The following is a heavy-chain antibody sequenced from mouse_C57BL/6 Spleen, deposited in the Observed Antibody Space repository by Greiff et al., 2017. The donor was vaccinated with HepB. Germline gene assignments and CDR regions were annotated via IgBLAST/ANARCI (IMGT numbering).Heavy chain of an antibody. Sequence: EVQLQESGPELVKPGASVKISCKASGYSFTGYYMNWVKQSPEKSLEWIGEINPSTGGTTYNQKFKAKATLTVDKSSSTAYMQLKSLTSEDSAVYYCARSLIYDGYYGYAMDYWGQGTSVTVSS. CDR1: GYSFTGYY. J-gene: IGHJ4*01. V-gene: IGHV1-42*01. CDR3: ARSLIYDGYYGYAMDY. CDR2: INPSTGGT. D-gene: IGHD2-3*01.